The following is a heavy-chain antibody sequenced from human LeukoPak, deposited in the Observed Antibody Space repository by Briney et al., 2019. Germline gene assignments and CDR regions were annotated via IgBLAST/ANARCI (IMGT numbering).Heavy chain of an antibody. CDR1: GFTFGDYP. J-gene: IGHJ4*02. D-gene: IGHD2-15*01. Sequence: GGSLRLSCEASGFTFGDYPMHWVRQAPGHGLEWVSGISWNSGSKGYADSVKGRFTISRDNDKNSLYLQMNSLRAEDTAVYYCAKTKYCSGGSCYYYFDYWGQGTLVTVSS. CDR2: ISWNSGSK. CDR3: AKTKYCSGGSCYYYFDY. V-gene: IGHV3-9*01.